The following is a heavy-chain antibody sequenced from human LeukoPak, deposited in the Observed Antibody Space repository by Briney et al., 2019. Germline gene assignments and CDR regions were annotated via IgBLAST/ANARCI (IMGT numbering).Heavy chain of an antibody. CDR3: ARGWGSGSYYNDAFDI. D-gene: IGHD3-10*01. Sequence: ASVKVSCKASGYTFTSYYMHWVRQAPGQGLEWMGMINPSGGSTSYAQKFQGRVTTTRDTSTSTVYMELSSLRSEDTAVYYCARGWGSGSYYNDAFDIWGQGTIVTVSS. V-gene: IGHV1-46*01. CDR2: INPSGGST. J-gene: IGHJ3*02. CDR1: GYTFTSYY.